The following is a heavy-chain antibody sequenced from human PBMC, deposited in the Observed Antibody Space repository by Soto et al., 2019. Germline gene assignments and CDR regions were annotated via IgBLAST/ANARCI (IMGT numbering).Heavy chain of an antibody. Sequence: QVQLVESGGGVVQPGRSLRLSCAASGFTFSSYAMHWVRQAPGKGLEWVAVISYDGISKHYADSVMGRFSISRDDSENTLYVQMNSLRAEDTAVYYCAKDGYLDTYYFDYWGQGTLVTVSS. CDR1: GFTFSSYA. CDR3: AKDGYLDTYYFDY. V-gene: IGHV3-30-3*01. J-gene: IGHJ4*02. D-gene: IGHD3-9*01. CDR2: ISYDGISK.